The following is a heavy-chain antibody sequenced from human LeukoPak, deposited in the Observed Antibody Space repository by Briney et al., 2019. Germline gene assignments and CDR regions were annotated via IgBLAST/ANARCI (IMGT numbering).Heavy chain of an antibody. Sequence: AAVKVSCKASGYIFVHYYMHWVRPAPGPGLEWMGWINPASGGTKFAQKFQGRVTMPRHTSIRTAYMDLSSLRSDDNALCYFARELTQTALLDYWGQGTPVTVSS. CDR2: INPASGGT. CDR3: ARELTQTALLDY. V-gene: IGHV1-2*02. D-gene: IGHD4/OR15-4a*01. CDR1: GYIFVHYY. J-gene: IGHJ4*01.